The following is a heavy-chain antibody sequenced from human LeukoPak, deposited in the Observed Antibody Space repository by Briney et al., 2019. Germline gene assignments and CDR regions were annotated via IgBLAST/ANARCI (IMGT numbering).Heavy chain of an antibody. V-gene: IGHV3-21*01. D-gene: IGHD6-13*01. CDR1: GFTFSSYS. Sequence: GGSLRLSCAASGFTFSSYSMNWVRQAPGKGLEWVSSISSSSSYIYYADSVKGRFTISRDNAKNSLYLQMNSLRAEDTAVYYCATSGLIAAAATGYFDYWGQGTLVTVSS. CDR2: ISSSSSYI. CDR3: ATSGLIAAAATGYFDY. J-gene: IGHJ4*02.